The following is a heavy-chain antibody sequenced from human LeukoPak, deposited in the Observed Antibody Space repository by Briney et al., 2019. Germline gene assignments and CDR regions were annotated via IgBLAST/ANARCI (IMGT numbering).Heavy chain of an antibody. D-gene: IGHD1-26*01. Sequence: ASVKVSCKASGYTFTSYYMHWVRQAPGQGLEWMGIINSSGGSTSYAQKFQGRVTMTRDTSTSTVYMELSSLRSEDTAVYYCARDKGSGSYYEDHYYYYYYMDVWGKGTTVTVCS. V-gene: IGHV1-46*01. J-gene: IGHJ6*03. CDR3: ARDKGSGSYYEDHYYYYYYMDV. CDR1: GYTFTSYY. CDR2: INSSGGST.